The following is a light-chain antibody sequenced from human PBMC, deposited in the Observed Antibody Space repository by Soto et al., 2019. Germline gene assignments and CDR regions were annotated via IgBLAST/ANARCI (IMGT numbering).Light chain of an antibody. V-gene: IGKV1-5*03. J-gene: IGKJ2*01. CDR1: QTIGSF. Sequence: DIQMTQSPSTLSASVGDRVTITCRASQTIGSFLAWYQQKAGRAPKLLIYKASTLESGDPSRFSGSRSGTEFTLTISSLQPDDFATYYCQHYNSYPPMYTFGQGTKLEI. CDR3: QHYNSYPPMYT. CDR2: KAS.